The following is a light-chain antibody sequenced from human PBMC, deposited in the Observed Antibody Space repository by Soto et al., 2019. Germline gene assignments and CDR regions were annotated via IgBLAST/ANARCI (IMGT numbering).Light chain of an antibody. CDR2: SNN. V-gene: IGLV1-44*01. CDR1: RSNIGSNT. CDR3: SSWDDSLRAWV. Sequence: QSVLTQPPSASGTPGQRVTISCSGSRSNIGSNTVNWYQQLPGTAPKFLLNSNNQRPSGVPDRFSGSKSGTSASLAISGLQSEVEADYYCSSWDDSLRAWVFGGGTKVTVL. J-gene: IGLJ3*02.